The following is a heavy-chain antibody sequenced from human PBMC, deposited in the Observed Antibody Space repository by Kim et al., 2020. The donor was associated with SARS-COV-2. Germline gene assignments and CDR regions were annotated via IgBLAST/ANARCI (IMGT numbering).Heavy chain of an antibody. CDR3: ARRNGRSPYWYFDL. J-gene: IGHJ2*01. V-gene: IGHV3-74*01. CDR2: INSDGSAP. CDR1: GLTFSNYW. D-gene: IGHD2-15*01. Sequence: GGSLRLSCAASGLTFSNYWMHWVRQAQGKGMGWVSRINSDGSAPSYADSVRGRFTISRDDAKNTLYLQMNTLRGEDTAVYYCARRNGRSPYWYFDLWGRGTLVTVSS.